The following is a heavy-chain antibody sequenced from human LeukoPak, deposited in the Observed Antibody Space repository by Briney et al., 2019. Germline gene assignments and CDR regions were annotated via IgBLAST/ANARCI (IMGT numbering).Heavy chain of an antibody. J-gene: IGHJ4*02. CDR2: FDPEDGET. CDR1: GYTLTELS. V-gene: IGHV1-24*01. D-gene: IGHD3-10*01. CDR3: ASLYGSGSNEVDY. Sequence: ASVKVSCKVSGYTLTELSMHWVRQAPGKGLEWMGGFDPEDGETIYAQKFQGRVTITADESTSTAYMELSSLRSEDTAVYYCASLYGSGSNEVDYWGQGTLVTVSS.